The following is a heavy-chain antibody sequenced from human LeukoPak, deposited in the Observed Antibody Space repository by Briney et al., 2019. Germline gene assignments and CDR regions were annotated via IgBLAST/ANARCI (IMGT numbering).Heavy chain of an antibody. J-gene: IGHJ6*03. Sequence: GASVKVSCKASGYTFTSYAMHWVRQAPGQRLEWMGWINAGNGNTKYSQEFQGRVTITRNTSISTAYMELSSLRSEDTAVYYCARGLTNWGSYYYYYMDVWGKGTTVTVSS. CDR2: INAGNGNT. CDR1: GYTFTSYA. D-gene: IGHD7-27*01. V-gene: IGHV1-3*03. CDR3: ARGLTNWGSYYYYYMDV.